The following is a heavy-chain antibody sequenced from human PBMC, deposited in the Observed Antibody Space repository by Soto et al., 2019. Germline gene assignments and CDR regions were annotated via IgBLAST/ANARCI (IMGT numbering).Heavy chain of an antibody. J-gene: IGHJ4*02. V-gene: IGHV4-39*01. Sequence: QVQLQESGPGLVKPSETLSLTCTVSGGSISSRSYHWAWIRQPPGKALEWIGNLYYTGATYYNPSLNSRVTMSIDTSKNQFSLKLTSVTAADTAVYYCARLPSGPDSGWDWAFDYWGQGTLVTVSS. CDR2: LYYTGAT. D-gene: IGHD6-19*01. CDR3: ARLPSGPDSGWDWAFDY. CDR1: GGSISSRSYH.